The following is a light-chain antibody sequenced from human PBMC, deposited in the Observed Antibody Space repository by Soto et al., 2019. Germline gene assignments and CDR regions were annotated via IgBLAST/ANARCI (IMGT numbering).Light chain of an antibody. CDR2: LGS. V-gene: IGKV2-28*01. CDR1: QSLLDRNRNHY. CDR3: MQSLQAPPT. J-gene: IGKJ3*01. Sequence: DIVMTRSPLSLAVTRGESSSFSSRFCQSLLDRNRNHYLDWYVQKPGQSPQLLIYLGSYRASGLPDRFSGSASGTDFAQKISRVEAEDVGVYYCMQSLQAPPTFGPGTKVDNK.